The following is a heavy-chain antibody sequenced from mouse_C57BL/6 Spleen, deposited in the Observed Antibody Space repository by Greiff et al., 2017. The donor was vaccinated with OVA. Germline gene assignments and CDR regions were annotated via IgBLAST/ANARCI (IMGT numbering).Heavy chain of an antibody. CDR2: IDPSDSYT. D-gene: IGHD2-5*01. CDR1: GYTFTSYW. CDR3: ESYSNYVGFAY. V-gene: IGHV1-69*01. J-gene: IGHJ3*01. Sequence: VQLQQPGAELVMPGASVKLSCKASGYTFTSYWMHWVKQRPGQGLEWIGEIDPSDSYTNYNQKFKGKSTLTVDKSSSTAYMQLSSLTSEDSAGYYCESYSNYVGFAYWGQGTLVTVSA.